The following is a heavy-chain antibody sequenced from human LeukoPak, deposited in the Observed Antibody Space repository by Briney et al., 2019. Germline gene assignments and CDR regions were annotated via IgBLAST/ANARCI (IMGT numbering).Heavy chain of an antibody. CDR1: GFTFSSYA. J-gene: IGHJ4*02. CDR2: IFGSGGST. D-gene: IGHD6-19*01. CDR3: AKTTTGYSSGRYPGWPVDY. V-gene: IGHV3-23*01. Sequence: GGSLRLSCAASGFTFSSYAMYWVRQAPGKGLEWVSGIFGSGGSTHYAASVKGRFTISRDNSKNTVYLQMNSLRAEDAAVYYCAKTTTGYSSGRYPGWPVDYWGQGTLVTVSS.